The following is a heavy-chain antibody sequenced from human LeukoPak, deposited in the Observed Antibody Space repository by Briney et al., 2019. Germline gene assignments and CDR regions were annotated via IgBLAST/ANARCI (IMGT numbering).Heavy chain of an antibody. CDR1: GFTFSSYA. V-gene: IGHV3-23*01. CDR3: AKEGRSSHFYYGMDV. J-gene: IGHJ6*02. D-gene: IGHD3-16*02. CDR2: ISGSGGST. Sequence: GGSLRLSCAASGFTFSSYAMSWVRQAPGKGLEWVSAISGSGGSTYYADSVKGRFTISRDNSKNTLYLQMNSLRAEDTAVYYCAKEGRSSHFYYGMDVWGQGTTVTVPS.